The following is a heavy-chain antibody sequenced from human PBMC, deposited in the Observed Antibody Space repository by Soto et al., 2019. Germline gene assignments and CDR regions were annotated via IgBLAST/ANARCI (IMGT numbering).Heavy chain of an antibody. J-gene: IGHJ5*02. V-gene: IGHV4-59*01. CDR3: ARENLKWFDP. CDR1: GGSISTYY. CDR2: IYHSGTT. Sequence: PSETLSLTCTVSGGSISTYYWSWIRQPPGMGLEWIGYIYHSGTTSYNPSLESRVTISIDTSKKQVSLKLTSVTAADTAAYYCARENLKWFDPWGQGTLVTVSA. D-gene: IGHD3-9*01.